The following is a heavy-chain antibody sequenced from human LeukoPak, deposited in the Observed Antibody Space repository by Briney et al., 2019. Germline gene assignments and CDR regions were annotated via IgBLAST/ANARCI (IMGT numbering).Heavy chain of an antibody. J-gene: IGHJ4*02. D-gene: IGHD2-8*01. CDR3: ARDPAPLIGY. CDR1: GFTVSSNY. V-gene: IGHV3-66*01. Sequence: TGGSLRLSCAASGFTVSSNYMSWVRQAPGKGLEWVSVISGGGTTYYADSVKGRFTISRDNSKNTVYLQMNSLRAEDTAVYYCARDPAPLIGYWGQGTLVTVSS. CDR2: ISGGGTT.